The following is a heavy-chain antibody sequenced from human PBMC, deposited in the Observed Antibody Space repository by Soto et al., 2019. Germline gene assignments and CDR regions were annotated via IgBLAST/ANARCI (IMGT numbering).Heavy chain of an antibody. CDR3: VKVSYSSLTTLGSAFDV. J-gene: IGHJ3*01. Sequence: QLVESGGGLVQPGRSLRLSCAASGFTFDDYAMHWVRQAPGKGLEWVSGISWSGDNMAYADSGKGRFITSRDNVKNSLYLQMHSLRVEDTALYHCVKVSYSSLTTLGSAFDVWGQGTMVTVS. V-gene: IGHV3-9*01. CDR1: GFTFDDYA. D-gene: IGHD4-4*01. CDR2: ISWSGDNM.